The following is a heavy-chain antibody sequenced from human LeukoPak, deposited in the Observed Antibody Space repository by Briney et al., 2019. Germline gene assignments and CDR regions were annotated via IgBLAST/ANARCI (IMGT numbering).Heavy chain of an antibody. CDR3: AKGAASRGYTYVAN. D-gene: IGHD5-18*01. V-gene: IGHV3-23*01. Sequence: PGGSLRLSCAASAFTFRPYAMIWVRQAPGKGLEWVSTVSGSGGSTYYADSVKGRFTISRDNSNNTLYLEMNSLRAEDTAVYYCAKGAASRGYTYVANWGQGTLVTVYS. CDR1: AFTFRPYA. J-gene: IGHJ4*02. CDR2: VSGSGGST.